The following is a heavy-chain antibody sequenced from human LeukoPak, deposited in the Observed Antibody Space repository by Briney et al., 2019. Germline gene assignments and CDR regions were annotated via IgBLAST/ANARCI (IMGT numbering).Heavy chain of an antibody. CDR3: ARFPYSSRPAQGRQPEHY. Sequence: PSETLSLTCDVYGGSFSGYYWSWIRQPPGKGLEWIGEINHSGSTNYNPSLKSRVTISVDTSKNQFSLKLSSVTAADTAVYYCARFPYSSRPAQGRQPEHYWGQGTLVTVSS. J-gene: IGHJ4*02. V-gene: IGHV4-34*01. CDR2: INHSGST. D-gene: IGHD6-13*01. CDR1: GGSFSGYY.